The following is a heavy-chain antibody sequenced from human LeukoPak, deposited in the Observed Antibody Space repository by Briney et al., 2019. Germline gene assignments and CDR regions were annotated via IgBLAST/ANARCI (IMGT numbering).Heavy chain of an antibody. V-gene: IGHV3-7*01. Sequence: GGSLRLSCAASGFTFSSYWMSWVRQAPGKGLEWVANIKQGGSEKYYVDSVKGRFTISRDNAKNSLYLQMNSLRAEDTAVYYCARVYRSGWYDLGYFQHWGQGTLVTVSS. CDR1: GFTFSSYW. D-gene: IGHD6-19*01. CDR3: ARVYRSGWYDLGYFQH. CDR2: IKQGGSEK. J-gene: IGHJ1*01.